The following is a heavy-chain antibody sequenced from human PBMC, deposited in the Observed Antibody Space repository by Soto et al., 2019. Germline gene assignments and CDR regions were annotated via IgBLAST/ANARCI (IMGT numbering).Heavy chain of an antibody. V-gene: IGHV4-38-2*01. J-gene: IGHJ5*02. CDR2: IYHSGST. CDR3: PRQIGSYPGSAGHCFDP. D-gene: IGHD1-26*01. CDR1: GYSISSGYY. Sequence: SETLSLTCAVSGYSISSGYYWGWIRQPPGTRLEWIGSIYHSGSTYYSPSLKSRVTISVDTSKNQFSLQLSSVTAEDTAAHYFPRQIGSYPGSAGHCFDPWGQGTLVTVSS.